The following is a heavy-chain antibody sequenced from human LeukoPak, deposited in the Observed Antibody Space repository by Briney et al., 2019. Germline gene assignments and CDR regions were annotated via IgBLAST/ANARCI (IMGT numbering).Heavy chain of an antibody. V-gene: IGHV3-23*01. J-gene: IGHJ4*02. D-gene: IGHD5-18*01. CDR2: ISGSGGST. Sequence: QPGGSLRLSCAASKFTFSTYSMNWVRQAPGKGLEWVSAISGSGGSTYYADSVKGRFTISRDNSKNTLYLQMNSLRAEDTAVYYCAKAPTAMDDYWGQGTLVTVSS. CDR1: KFTFSTYS. CDR3: AKAPTAMDDY.